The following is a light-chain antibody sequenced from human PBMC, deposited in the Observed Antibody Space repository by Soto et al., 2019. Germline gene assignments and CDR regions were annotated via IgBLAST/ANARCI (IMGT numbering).Light chain of an antibody. CDR2: GNN. CDR1: SSNIGRNT. CDR3: AAWDDSLNGHGV. Sequence: QSVLTQPSSASGTPGQRVTMSCSGSSSNIGRNTVNWYQQLPRTAPKLLSYGNNQRPSGVPDRFSGSKSGTSASLAISGLQSEDEADYYCAAWDDSLNGHGVFGGGTKLTVL. V-gene: IGLV1-44*01. J-gene: IGLJ3*02.